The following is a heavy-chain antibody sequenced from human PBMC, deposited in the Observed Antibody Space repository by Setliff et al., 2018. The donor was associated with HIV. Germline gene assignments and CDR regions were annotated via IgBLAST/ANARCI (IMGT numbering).Heavy chain of an antibody. D-gene: IGHD3-9*01. CDR2: FDPEDDET. CDR1: GYTVTELS. J-gene: IGHJ3*02. V-gene: IGHV1-24*01. CDR3: ATYAYHDVLTGPTPGAFDI. Sequence: ASVKVSCKVSGYTVTELSIHWVRRAPGKGLEWMGGFDPEDDETIYAQKFQGRVTMTEDTSKDTAYMELSSLTSEDTAVYYFATYAYHDVLTGPTPGAFDIWCQGTVVTVSS.